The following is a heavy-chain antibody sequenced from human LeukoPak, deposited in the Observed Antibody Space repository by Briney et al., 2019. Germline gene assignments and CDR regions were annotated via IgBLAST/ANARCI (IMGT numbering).Heavy chain of an antibody. CDR2: IWYDGSNK. CDR3: AKDGGQLVPLSYGMDV. J-gene: IGHJ6*02. CDR1: GFTFSSYG. V-gene: IGHV3-33*03. D-gene: IGHD6-6*01. Sequence: GRSLRLSCAASGFTFSSYGMHWVRQAPGKGLEWVAVIWYDGSNKYYADSVKGRFTISRDNAKNSLYLQMNSLRAEDTALYYCAKDGGQLVPLSYGMDVWGQGTTVTVSS.